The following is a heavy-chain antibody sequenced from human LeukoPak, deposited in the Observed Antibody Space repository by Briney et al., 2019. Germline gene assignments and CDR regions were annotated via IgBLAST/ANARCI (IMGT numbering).Heavy chain of an antibody. D-gene: IGHD3-22*01. Sequence: SETLSLTCTVSGGSISSYYWSWLRQPPGKGLEWIGYIYYSGSTNYNPSLKSRVTISADTSKNQFSLKLSSVTAADTAVYYCARLLNYYDSSGYYYEVFDYWGQGTLVTVSS. CDR1: GGSISSYY. CDR2: IYYSGST. J-gene: IGHJ4*02. V-gene: IGHV4-59*08. CDR3: ARLLNYYDSSGYYYEVFDY.